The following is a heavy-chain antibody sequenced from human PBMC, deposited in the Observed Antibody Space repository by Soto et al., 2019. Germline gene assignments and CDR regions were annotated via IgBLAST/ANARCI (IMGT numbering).Heavy chain of an antibody. D-gene: IGHD3-9*01. Sequence: EVQLVESGGGLVQPGGSLRLSCAASGFTFSSYWMHWVRQAPGKGLVWVSRINSGGSSTSYADPVKGRFTISRDNAKNTLYLQMNSLRAEDTAVYYCARDGGRFYDIVTASYYYYGMDVWGQGTTVTVSS. V-gene: IGHV3-74*01. CDR3: ARDGGRFYDIVTASYYYYGMDV. CDR2: INSGGSST. J-gene: IGHJ6*02. CDR1: GFTFSSYW.